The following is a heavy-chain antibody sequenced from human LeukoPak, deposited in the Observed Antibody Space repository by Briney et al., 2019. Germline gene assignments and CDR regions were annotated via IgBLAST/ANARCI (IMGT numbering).Heavy chain of an antibody. V-gene: IGHV5-51*01. J-gene: IGHJ6*02. D-gene: IGHD6-13*01. Sequence: GESPKISCKGSGYSFTSYWIGWVRQMPGKGLEWMGIIYPGDSDTRYSPSFQGQVTISADKSISTAYLQWSSLKASDTAMYYCARREGSSSYPDLRGGMDVWGQGTTVTVSS. CDR2: IYPGDSDT. CDR1: GYSFTSYW. CDR3: ARREGSSSYPDLRGGMDV.